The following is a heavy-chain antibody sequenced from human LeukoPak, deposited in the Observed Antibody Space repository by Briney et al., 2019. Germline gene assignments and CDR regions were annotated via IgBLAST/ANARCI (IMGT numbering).Heavy chain of an antibody. J-gene: IGHJ4*02. D-gene: IGHD6-13*01. V-gene: IGHV3-23*01. CDR2: ISGSGGST. Sequence: GGSLRLSCAASGFTFSSYAMSWVRQAPGKGLEWVSTISGSGGSTYYADSVKGRFTISRDNSKNTLYLQMNSLRAEDTAVYYCAKDPYIRYSSSWYYFDYWGQGILVTVSS. CDR3: AKDPYIRYSSSWYYFDY. CDR1: GFTFSSYA.